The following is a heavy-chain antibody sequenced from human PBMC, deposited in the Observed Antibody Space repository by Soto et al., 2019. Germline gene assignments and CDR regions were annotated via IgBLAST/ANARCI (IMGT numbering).Heavy chain of an antibody. D-gene: IGHD5-18*01. CDR2: INPDSGTP. V-gene: IGHV1-8*02. Sequence: ASVKVSCKASGYTLSDYFIHWVRQAPGQGLEWMGWINPDSGTPYYAQKFQGRVTMTRNTSISTAYMELSSLRSEDTAVYYCARGMGYSYAYFDYWGQGTLVTVSS. J-gene: IGHJ4*02. CDR1: GYTLSDYF. CDR3: ARGMGYSYAYFDY.